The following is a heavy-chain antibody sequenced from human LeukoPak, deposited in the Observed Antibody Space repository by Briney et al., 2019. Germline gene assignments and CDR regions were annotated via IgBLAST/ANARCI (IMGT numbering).Heavy chain of an antibody. V-gene: IGHV4-4*07. CDR1: GGSISSYY. J-gene: IGHJ3*02. Sequence: KPSETLSLTCTVSGGSISSYYWSWIRQPAGKGLEWIGRIYPSGSTNYNPSLKSRVTMSVDTSKNQFSLKLSSVTAADTAVYYCARDGVYGGSSDAFDIWGQGTMVTVSS. CDR2: IYPSGST. D-gene: IGHD4-23*01. CDR3: ARDGVYGGSSDAFDI.